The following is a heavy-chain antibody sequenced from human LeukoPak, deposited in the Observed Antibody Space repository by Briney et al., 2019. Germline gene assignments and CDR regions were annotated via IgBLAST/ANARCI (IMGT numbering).Heavy chain of an antibody. Sequence: GGSLRLSCTASGFIFNRYWMGWVRQTPGKGLAWVATIKQDGSAKYYEDSVRGRFSISRDNAKNSLSLQMSSLRVEDTAVYYCAREPGVASEGTVGYFDHWGQGILVTVSS. J-gene: IGHJ4*02. CDR3: AREPGVASEGTVGYFDH. V-gene: IGHV3-7*01. CDR1: GFIFNRYW. CDR2: IKQDGSAK. D-gene: IGHD2-8*01.